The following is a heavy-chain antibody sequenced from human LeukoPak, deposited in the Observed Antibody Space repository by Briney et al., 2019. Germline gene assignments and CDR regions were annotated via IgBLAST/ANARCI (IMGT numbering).Heavy chain of an antibody. Sequence: KSSETLSLTCTVSGGSISSYYWSWIRQPAGKGLEWIGRIYTSGSTNYNPSLKSRVTMSVDTSKNQFSLKLSSVTAADTAVYYCARDRGEQWLVLAIDAFDIWGQGTVVTVSS. V-gene: IGHV4-4*07. CDR1: GGSISSYY. CDR2: IYTSGST. J-gene: IGHJ3*02. CDR3: ARDRGEQWLVLAIDAFDI. D-gene: IGHD6-19*01.